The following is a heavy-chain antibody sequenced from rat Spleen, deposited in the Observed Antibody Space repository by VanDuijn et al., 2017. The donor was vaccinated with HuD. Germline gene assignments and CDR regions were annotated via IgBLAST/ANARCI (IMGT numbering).Heavy chain of an antibody. D-gene: IGHD1-4*01. CDR2: ITNASGRT. Sequence: VQLKESGPGLVQPSQTLSLTCTVSGFTFNNYWMTWIRQAPGKGLEWVASITNASGRTYYPDSVKGRFTISRDNAKNTLYLQMNSLRSEDTATYYCSRPYLDYPGPHYFDYWGQGVMVTVSS. CDR1: GFTFNNYW. J-gene: IGHJ2*01. CDR3: SRPYLDYPGPHYFDY. V-gene: IGHV5-31*01.